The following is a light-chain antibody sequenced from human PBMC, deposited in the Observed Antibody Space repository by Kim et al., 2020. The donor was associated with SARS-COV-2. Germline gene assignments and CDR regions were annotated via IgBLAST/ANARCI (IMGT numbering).Light chain of an antibody. CDR1: QSVINS. V-gene: IGKV1-5*03. CDR3: QKYKHLKT. J-gene: IGKJ1*01. Sequence: EIQMTQSPSTLSASGGDRVTLTCRASQSVINSLSWYQQQPGKAPKLLSYKASNSEIDVPSRFSGRGSGTEFTLTIDRLQPDVSSTYYYQKYKHLKTFGQGTKVDIK. CDR2: KAS.